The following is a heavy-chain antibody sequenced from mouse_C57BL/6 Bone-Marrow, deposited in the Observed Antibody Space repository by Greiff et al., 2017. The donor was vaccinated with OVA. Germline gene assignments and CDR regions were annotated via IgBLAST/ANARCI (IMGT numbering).Heavy chain of an antibody. V-gene: IGHV1-52*01. D-gene: IGHD1-1*01. CDR1: GYTFTSYW. Sequence: LQLQQPGAELVRPGSSVKLSCKASGYTFTSYWMHWVKQRPIQGLEWIGNIDPSDSETHYNQKFKDKATLTVDKSSSTAYMQLSSLTSEDSAVYYCARRRSYYGSSFAYWGQGTLVTVSA. CDR3: ARRRSYYGSSFAY. J-gene: IGHJ3*01. CDR2: IDPSDSET.